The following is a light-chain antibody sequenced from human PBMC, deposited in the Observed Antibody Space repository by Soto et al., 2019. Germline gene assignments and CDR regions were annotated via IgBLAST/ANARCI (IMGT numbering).Light chain of an antibody. CDR3: QQYGSSSQT. J-gene: IGKJ1*01. CDR1: QSVRSSY. Sequence: EIVLTQSPGTLSLSPGERATLSCRASQSVRSSYLAWYQQRPGQAPRLLIYGASSRATGIPDRFSGSGSGTDFTLTITRLEPEDFAVYYCQQYGSSSQTFGQGTKVEIK. CDR2: GAS. V-gene: IGKV3-20*01.